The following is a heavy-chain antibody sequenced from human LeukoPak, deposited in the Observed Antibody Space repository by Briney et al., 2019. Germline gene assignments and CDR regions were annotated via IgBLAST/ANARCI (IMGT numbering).Heavy chain of an antibody. CDR2: IKQDGSEK. D-gene: IGHD4-17*01. J-gene: IGHJ3*02. Sequence: PGGSLRLSCAASGFTFSSYWMSWVRQAPGKGLEWVANIKQDGSEKYYVDSVKGRFTISRDNAKNSLYLQMNSLRAEDTAVYYCAQTLNYGDERGAFDIWGQGTMVTVSS. CDR3: AQTLNYGDERGAFDI. V-gene: IGHV3-7*01. CDR1: GFTFSSYW.